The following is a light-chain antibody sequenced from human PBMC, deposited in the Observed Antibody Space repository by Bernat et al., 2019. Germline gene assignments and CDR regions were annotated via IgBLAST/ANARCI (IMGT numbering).Light chain of an antibody. CDR1: QVIGLF. V-gene: IGKV1-9*01. CDR3: QQLNSYPIT. Sequence: DIQLTQSPPFLFAPEGDRVTITARAGQVIGLFLAWYQQKQGKAPTPLISGPSTLQTGVPSRFSGSGSGTEFTLTISSLRPEDFATYHCQQLNSYPITFGQGTRLEIK. J-gene: IGKJ5*01. CDR2: GPS.